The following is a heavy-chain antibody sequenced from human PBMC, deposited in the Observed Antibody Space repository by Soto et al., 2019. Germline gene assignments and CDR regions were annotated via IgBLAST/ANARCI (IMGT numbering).Heavy chain of an antibody. CDR2: VSGAGSII. J-gene: IGHJ4*02. V-gene: IGHV3-23*01. CDR3: AKGPAAGYFDY. Sequence: GGSLRLSCAASGFTFNSYGMNWVRQAPGKGLEWISIVSGAGSIIYFADSVKGRFTISRDNSKNTVYLQMNSLRAEDTAVYYCAKGPAAGYFDYWGQGTLVTVSS. D-gene: IGHD2-2*01. CDR1: GFTFNSYG.